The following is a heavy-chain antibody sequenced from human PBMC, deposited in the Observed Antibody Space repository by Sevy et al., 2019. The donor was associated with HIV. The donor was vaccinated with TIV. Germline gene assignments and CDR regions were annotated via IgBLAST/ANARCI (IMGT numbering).Heavy chain of an antibody. Sequence: GGSLRLSCAVSEFPFRDCNMNWVRQAPGKGPEWVSSISSSGDSRNYADSVKGRFTISRDNSNNSLFLHMSNLRADDTALYYCARDVHDYGLDYWGQGTLVTVSS. CDR3: ARDVHDYGLDY. V-gene: IGHV3-48*03. CDR1: EFPFRDCN. D-gene: IGHD4-17*01. CDR2: ISSSGDSR. J-gene: IGHJ4*02.